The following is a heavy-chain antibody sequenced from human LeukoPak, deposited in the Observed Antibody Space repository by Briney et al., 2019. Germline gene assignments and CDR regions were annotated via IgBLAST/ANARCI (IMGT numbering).Heavy chain of an antibody. CDR3: AKAGRGSYYTPHSY. D-gene: IGHD1-26*01. V-gene: IGHV3-23*01. J-gene: IGHJ4*02. CDR2: IRADAVTT. CDR1: GFIFSHHG. Sequence: GGSLRLSCATSGFIFSHHGMNWVRQAPGKGLEWVSGIRADAVTTYYADSVKGRFTISRDNSKNTLYLQMNSLRAEDTAVYYCAKAGRGSYYTPHSYWGQGTLVTVSS.